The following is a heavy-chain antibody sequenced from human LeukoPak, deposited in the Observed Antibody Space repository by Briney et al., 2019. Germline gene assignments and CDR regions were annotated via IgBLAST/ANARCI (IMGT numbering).Heavy chain of an antibody. Sequence: QPGGSLRLTCAASGFTYSSYWMHWVRQAPGKGLVWVARIKGDGSYTFYADSVKGRFTISRDNSKNTLYLQMNSLRAEDTAIYYCAKGSGSYYDPFDYWGQGTLVTVSS. CDR2: IKGDGSYT. CDR3: AKGSGSYYDPFDY. CDR1: GFTYSSYW. D-gene: IGHD3-10*01. V-gene: IGHV3-74*01. J-gene: IGHJ4*02.